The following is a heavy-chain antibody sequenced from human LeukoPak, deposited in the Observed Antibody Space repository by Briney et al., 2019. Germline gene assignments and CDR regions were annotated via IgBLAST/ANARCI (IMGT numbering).Heavy chain of an antibody. V-gene: IGHV1-2*02. D-gene: IGHD2-2*02. CDR2: INPKGGGT. CDR3: AVRPRYTSGRESLDH. Sequence: ASVKVSCKASGYTFIGYYMHWVRQAPGQGLEWMGWINPKGGGTNYAQKFQGRVTMTRDTSLSTAYMELSRLRSDDTAIYYCAVRPRYTSGRESLDHWGQGTLVTVSS. J-gene: IGHJ4*02. CDR1: GYTFIGYY.